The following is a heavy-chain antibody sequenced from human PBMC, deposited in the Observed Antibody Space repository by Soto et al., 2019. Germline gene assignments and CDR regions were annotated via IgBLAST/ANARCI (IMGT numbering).Heavy chain of an antibody. CDR1: GYSFTSYW. CDR2: IYPGDSDT. J-gene: IGHJ4*02. V-gene: IGHV5-51*04. Sequence: GGALKISCKGSGYSFTSYWIGLVRQMPGKGLEWMGIIYPGDSDTRYSPSFQGQVTISADKPISTAYLQWSSLKASDTAMYYCARAPVYYYDSSGYYYFDYWGQGTLVTVSS. CDR3: ARAPVYYYDSSGYYYFDY. D-gene: IGHD3-22*01.